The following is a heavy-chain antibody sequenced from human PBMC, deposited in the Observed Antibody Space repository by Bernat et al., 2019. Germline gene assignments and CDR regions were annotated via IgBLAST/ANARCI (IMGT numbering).Heavy chain of an antibody. V-gene: IGHV3-7*03. CDR1: GFTFSVSW. CDR2: INQDGSEK. J-gene: IGHJ4*02. CDR3: ARSPRTGDVDY. Sequence: EVQLVESGGGLVQPGGSLRLSCAASGFTFSVSWMSWVRQAPGKGLEWVANINQDGSEKYYVDSVRGRFTISRDNAKNSLYLQMNSLRADDTAVYYCARSPRTGDVDYWGQGTLVTVSP. D-gene: IGHD7-27*01.